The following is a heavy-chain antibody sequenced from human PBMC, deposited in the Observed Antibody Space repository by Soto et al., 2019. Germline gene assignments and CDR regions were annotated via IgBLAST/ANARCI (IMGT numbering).Heavy chain of an antibody. CDR1: GGTFSSYA. D-gene: IGHD2-15*01. CDR2: IIPIFGTA. V-gene: IGHV1-69*01. CDR3: VSPAGARFLLQNTYYFDY. Sequence: QVQLVQSGAEVKKPGSSVKVSCKASGGTFSSYAISWVRQAPGQGLEWMGGIIPIFGTANYAQKFQGRVTITADESTSTAYMELSSLSSEDTAVYYCVSPAGARFLLQNTYYFDYWGQGTLVTVSS. J-gene: IGHJ4*02.